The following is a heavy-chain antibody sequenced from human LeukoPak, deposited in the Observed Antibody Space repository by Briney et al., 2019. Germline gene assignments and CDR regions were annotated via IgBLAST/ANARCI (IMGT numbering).Heavy chain of an antibody. V-gene: IGHV4-34*01. CDR2: INHSGST. Sequence: SETLSLTCAVYGGSFSGYYWSWIRQPPGKGLEWIGEINHSGSTNYNPSLKRRVTISVDTSKNQFSLKLSSVTAADTAVYYCARAPGPYYYDSSGYSPYNWFDPWGQGILVTVSS. CDR3: ARAPGPYYYDSSGYSPYNWFDP. CDR1: GGSFSGYY. D-gene: IGHD3-22*01. J-gene: IGHJ5*02.